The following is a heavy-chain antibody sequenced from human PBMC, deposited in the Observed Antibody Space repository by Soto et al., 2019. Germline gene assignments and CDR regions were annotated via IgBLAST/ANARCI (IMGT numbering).Heavy chain of an antibody. CDR1: GGSLSSSSYY. CDR3: ARHAGTTSLENWFDP. V-gene: IGHV4-39*01. Sequence: TLSLTRTFSGGSLSSSSYYRGWIRQPPGKGLEWIGSIYYSGSTYYNPSLKSRVTISVDTSKNQFSLKLSSVTAADTAVYYCARHAGTTSLENWFDPWGQGTLVTVSS. J-gene: IGHJ5*02. D-gene: IGHD1-1*01. CDR2: IYYSGST.